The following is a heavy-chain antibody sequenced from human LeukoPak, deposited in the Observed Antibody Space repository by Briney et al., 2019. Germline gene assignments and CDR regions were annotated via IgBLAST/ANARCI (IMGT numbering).Heavy chain of an antibody. CDR2: ISVYNGNT. CDR1: GYIFSTYG. Sequence: GASVKVSCQASGYIFSTYGITWVRQAPGQGLEWLGWISVYNGNTNYAQKFQGRVTMTTDTSTSTAYMELGSLKSDDTAVYYCARIAVGRFGDLYWGQGTLVTVS. D-gene: IGHD3-10*01. J-gene: IGHJ4*02. CDR3: ARIAVGRFGDLY. V-gene: IGHV1-18*01.